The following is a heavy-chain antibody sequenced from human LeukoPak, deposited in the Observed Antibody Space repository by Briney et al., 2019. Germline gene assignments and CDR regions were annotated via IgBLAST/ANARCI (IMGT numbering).Heavy chain of an antibody. CDR3: ASRVGAATVTFDY. D-gene: IGHD1-26*01. V-gene: IGHV4-4*02. Sequence: SGTLSLTCAVSGGSISSSNWWSWVRQPPGKGLEWIGEIYHSGSTNYNPSLKSRVTIPVDKSKNQFSLKLSSVTAADTAVYYCASRVGAATVTFDYWGQGTLVTVSS. CDR1: GGSISSSNW. J-gene: IGHJ4*02. CDR2: IYHSGST.